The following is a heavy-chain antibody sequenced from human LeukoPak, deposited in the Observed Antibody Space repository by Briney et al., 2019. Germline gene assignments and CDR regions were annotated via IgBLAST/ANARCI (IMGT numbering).Heavy chain of an antibody. D-gene: IGHD2-15*01. J-gene: IGHJ6*02. CDR3: ARGEDIVVVVASGGSYGMDV. V-gene: IGHV1-69*13. CDR1: GGTFSSYA. CDR2: IIPIFGTA. Sequence: ASVKVSCKASGGTFSSYAISWVRQAPGQGLEWMGGIIPIFGTANYAQKFQGRVTITADESTSTAYMELSSLRSEDTAVYYCARGEDIVVVVASGGSYGMDVWGQGTTVTVS.